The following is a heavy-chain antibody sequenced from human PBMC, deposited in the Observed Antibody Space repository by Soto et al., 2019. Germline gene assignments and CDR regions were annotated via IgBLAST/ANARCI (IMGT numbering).Heavy chain of an antibody. CDR2: IDPSDSYT. V-gene: IGHV5-10-1*01. Sequence: GESLKISCKASEYSFTNYWISWVRQMPGKGLEWMGRIDPSDSYTNYSPSFQGHVTISVDKSISTAYLQWSSLKASDTAMYYCARFGAYDYWFDPWGQGTLVTVSS. J-gene: IGHJ5*02. CDR3: ARFGAYDYWFDP. CDR1: EYSFTNYW. D-gene: IGHD5-12*01.